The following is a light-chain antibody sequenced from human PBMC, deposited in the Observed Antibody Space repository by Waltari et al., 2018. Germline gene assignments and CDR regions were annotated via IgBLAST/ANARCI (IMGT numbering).Light chain of an antibody. CDR2: WAS. V-gene: IGKV4-1*01. Sequence: DIMMTQSPDSLAVSLAERATINCKSSQSVLYSSNNKNYLAWYQQKPGQPPKLLIYWASTRESGVPDRFSGSGSGTDFTLPISSLQAEDVAVYYCQQYDSPPTWTFGQGTKVEIK. J-gene: IGKJ1*01. CDR1: QSVLYSSNNKNY. CDR3: QQYDSPPTWT.